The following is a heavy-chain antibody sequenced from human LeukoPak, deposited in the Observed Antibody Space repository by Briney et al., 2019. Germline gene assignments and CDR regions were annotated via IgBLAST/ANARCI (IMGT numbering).Heavy chain of an antibody. V-gene: IGHV3-30*02. D-gene: IGHD1-26*01. CDR3: AKDRSYSEYFQH. J-gene: IGHJ1*01. Sequence: DSVKGRFTISRDNSKNTLYLQMNSLRDEDTAVYYCAKDRSYSEYFQHWGQGTLVTVSS.